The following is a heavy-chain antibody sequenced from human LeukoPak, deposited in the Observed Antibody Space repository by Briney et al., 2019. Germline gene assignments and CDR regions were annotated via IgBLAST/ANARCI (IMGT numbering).Heavy chain of an antibody. J-gene: IGHJ4*02. Sequence: SETLSLTCTVSGGSISSGGYYWSWIRQHPGKGLEWIGYIYYSGSTYYNPSLKSRVTISVDTSKNQFSLKLSSVTAVDTAVYYCARARSVRLRLESYFDYWGQGTLVTVSS. CDR2: IYYSGST. V-gene: IGHV4-31*03. CDR1: GGSISSGGYY. D-gene: IGHD2-15*01. CDR3: ARARSVRLRLESYFDY.